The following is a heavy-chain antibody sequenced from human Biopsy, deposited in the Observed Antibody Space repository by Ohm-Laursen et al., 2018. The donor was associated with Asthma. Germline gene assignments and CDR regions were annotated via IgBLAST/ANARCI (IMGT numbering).Heavy chain of an antibody. Sequence: GSLRLSCTASGFTFSDYYMSWIRQAPGKGLEWISYINGKSNSIEYADSVKGRFTIPRDNAKNSLYLQMNSLRAEDTAVYYCARDSYSSGLYDDFESWGQGTLVTVSS. J-gene: IGHJ4*02. D-gene: IGHD6-19*01. V-gene: IGHV3-11*01. CDR3: ARDSYSSGLYDDFES. CDR2: INGKSNSI. CDR1: GFTFSDYY.